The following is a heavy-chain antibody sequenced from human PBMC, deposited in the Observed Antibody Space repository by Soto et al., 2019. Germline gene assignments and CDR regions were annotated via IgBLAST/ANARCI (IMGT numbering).Heavy chain of an antibody. CDR2: INPASGHT. Sequence: ASVKVSCKASGYTFTTYALHWVRQAPGQRPEWMGWINPASGHTKYSKRFQDRVTITRDTSASTGYMELSSLRSEDTAVYYCGRSVVGATGEILHNAMDVWGQGTTVPVAS. CDR1: GYTFTTYA. CDR3: GRSVVGATGEILHNAMDV. V-gene: IGHV1-3*01. D-gene: IGHD1-26*01. J-gene: IGHJ6*02.